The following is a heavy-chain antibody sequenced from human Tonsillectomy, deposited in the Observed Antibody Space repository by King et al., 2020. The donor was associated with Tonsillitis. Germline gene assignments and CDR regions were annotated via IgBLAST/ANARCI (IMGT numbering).Heavy chain of an antibody. CDR3: ARGKKTRRIAAAGTGFYAMDV. CDR1: GGSFSGYS. CDR2: IIHGGST. Sequence: VQLQQWGAGLLKPSETLSLTCAVYGGSFSGYSWSWIRQPPGKGLEWIGEIIHGGSTNYNPSLKSRVTISVDTSKNQLSLKLTFVTAADTAVYYCARGKKTRRIAAAGTGFYAMDVWGQGTTVTVSS. V-gene: IGHV4-34*01. J-gene: IGHJ6*02. D-gene: IGHD6-13*01.